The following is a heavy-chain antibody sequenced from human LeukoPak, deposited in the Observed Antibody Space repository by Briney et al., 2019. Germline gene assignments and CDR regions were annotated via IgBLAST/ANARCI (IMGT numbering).Heavy chain of an antibody. V-gene: IGHV3-21*01. Sequence: PGGSLRLSCAASGFTFSSYSMNWGRQAPGKGLEGVSSISSSSSYIYYADSVKGRFTISRDNAKNSLYLQMNSLRAEDTAVYYCARGPGGGWKIDYWGQGTLVTVSS. J-gene: IGHJ4*02. D-gene: IGHD6-19*01. CDR2: ISSSSSYI. CDR1: GFTFSSYS. CDR3: ARGPGGGWKIDY.